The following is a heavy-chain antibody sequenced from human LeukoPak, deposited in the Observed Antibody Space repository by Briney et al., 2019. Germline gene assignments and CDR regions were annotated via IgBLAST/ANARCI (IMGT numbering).Heavy chain of an antibody. V-gene: IGHV1-18*01. D-gene: IGHD3-22*01. CDR3: ARAWRGYYDSSGYYPGWYFDL. CDR2: ISAYDGNT. CDR1: GYTFTSYG. Sequence: ASVKVSCKASGYTFTSYGISWVRQAPGQGLEWMAWISAYDGNTDYAQNLRGRVTMTTDTSTSTAYMELRSLSSDDTAVYYCARAWRGYYDSSGYYPGWYFDLWGRGTLVTVSS. J-gene: IGHJ2*01.